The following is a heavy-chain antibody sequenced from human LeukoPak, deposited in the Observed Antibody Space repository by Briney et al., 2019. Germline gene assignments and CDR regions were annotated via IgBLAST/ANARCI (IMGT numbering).Heavy chain of an antibody. Sequence: SETLSLTCTVSGASISSGSNYWGWIRQPPGKTLEWIGSIYSSGSTYYNSSLQSRVIIIIDTPKNHFSLTLSSVTAADTAVYYCARTTEGYCRGRSCYSYYYYMDVWGKGTTVTVSS. D-gene: IGHD2-15*01. CDR1: GASISSGSNY. CDR3: ARTTEGYCRGRSCYSYYYYMDV. V-gene: IGHV4-39*07. CDR2: IYSSGST. J-gene: IGHJ6*03.